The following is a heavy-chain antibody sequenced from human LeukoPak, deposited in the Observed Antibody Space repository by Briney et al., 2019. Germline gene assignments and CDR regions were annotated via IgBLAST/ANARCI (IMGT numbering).Heavy chain of an antibody. V-gene: IGHV4-34*01. CDR1: GGSFSGYY. D-gene: IGHD3-3*01. CDR3: ARDRYDFWSGSPNNWFDP. CDR2: INHSGST. Sequence: PSETLSLTCAVYGGSFSGYYWSWIRQPPGKGLEWIGEINHSGSTNYNPSLKSRVTISVDTSKNQFSLKLSSVTAADTAVYYCARDRYDFWSGSPNNWFDPWGQGTLVTVSS. J-gene: IGHJ5*02.